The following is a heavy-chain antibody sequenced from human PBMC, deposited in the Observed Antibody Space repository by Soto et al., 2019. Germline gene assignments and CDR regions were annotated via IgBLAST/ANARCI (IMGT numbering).Heavy chain of an antibody. CDR1: GFTFSSYW. V-gene: IGHV3-7*01. J-gene: IGHJ6*03. D-gene: IGHD6-19*01. Sequence: GESLKISCAASGFTFSSYWMSWVRQAPGKGLEWVANIKQDGSEKYYVDSVKGRFTISRDNAKNSLYLQMNSLRAEDTAVYYCARDERIAVAGTDYYMDVWGKGTTVTVSS. CDR2: IKQDGSEK. CDR3: ARDERIAVAGTDYYMDV.